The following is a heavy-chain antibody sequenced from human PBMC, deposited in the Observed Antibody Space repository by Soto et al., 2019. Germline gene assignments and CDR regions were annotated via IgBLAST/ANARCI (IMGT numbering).Heavy chain of an antibody. Sequence: EVQLLESGGGLVQPGGSLRLSCAASGFTFSTYAMTWVRQAPAKGLEWVSGISGSGGSTYYADSVKGRFTISRDNSKNTLHLQMNGVRAEDTAVYYCAKCYYDILTGYYIPAVDYWGLGTLVTVSS. CDR3: AKCYYDILTGYYIPAVDY. V-gene: IGHV3-23*01. CDR1: GFTFSTYA. CDR2: ISGSGGST. J-gene: IGHJ4*02. D-gene: IGHD3-9*01.